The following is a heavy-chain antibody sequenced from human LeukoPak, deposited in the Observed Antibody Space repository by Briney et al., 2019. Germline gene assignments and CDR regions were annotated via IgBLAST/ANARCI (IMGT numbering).Heavy chain of an antibody. Sequence: ASVKVSCKASGGTFSSYAISWVRQAPGQGLEWMGRIIPIFGTANYAQKFQGRVTITTDESTSTAYMELSSLRSEDTAVYYCARASYYYDSSEKSAFDIWGQGTMVTVSS. CDR2: IIPIFGTA. CDR3: ARASYYYDSSEKSAFDI. D-gene: IGHD3-22*01. V-gene: IGHV1-69*05. CDR1: GGTFSSYA. J-gene: IGHJ3*02.